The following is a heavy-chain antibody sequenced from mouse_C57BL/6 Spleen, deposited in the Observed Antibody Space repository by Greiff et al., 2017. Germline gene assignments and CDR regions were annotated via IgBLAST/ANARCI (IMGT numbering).Heavy chain of an antibody. D-gene: IGHD1-1*01. V-gene: IGHV1-55*01. CDR1: GYTFTSYW. CDR2: IYPGSGST. J-gene: IGHJ4*01. Sequence: VQLQQPGAELVKPGASVKMSCKASGYTFTSYWITWVKQRPGQGLEWIGDIYPGSGSTNYNEKFKSKATLTVDTSSSTAYMQLSSLPSEDSAVYYCAIYGSTPYAMDYWGQGTSVTVSS. CDR3: AIYGSTPYAMDY.